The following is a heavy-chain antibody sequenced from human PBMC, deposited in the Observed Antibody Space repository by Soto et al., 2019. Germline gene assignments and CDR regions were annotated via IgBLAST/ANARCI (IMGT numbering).Heavy chain of an antibody. Sequence: PGGSLRLSCAASGFTFRSYAMRWVRQAPGKGLEWVSSISGSGGSTYYADSVKGRFTISRDNSKNTLYLQMNSLRAEDTAVYYCARDLVGASDYWGQGTLVTVSS. D-gene: IGHD1-26*01. V-gene: IGHV3-23*01. CDR1: GFTFRSYA. CDR3: ARDLVGASDY. J-gene: IGHJ4*02. CDR2: ISGSGGST.